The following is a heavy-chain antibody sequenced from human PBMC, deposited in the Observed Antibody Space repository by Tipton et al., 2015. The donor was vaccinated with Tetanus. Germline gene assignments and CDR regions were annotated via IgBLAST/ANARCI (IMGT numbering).Heavy chain of an antibody. Sequence: TLSLTCTVSGGSISSSSYYWGWIRQPPGKGLEWIGSIYYSGSTYYNPSLKSRVTISVDTSKNQFSLKLSSVTAADTAVYYCARGLLTGERFWGQGTLVTVSS. CDR3: ARGLLTGERF. D-gene: IGHD3-9*01. CDR1: GGSISSSSYY. V-gene: IGHV4-39*01. CDR2: IYYSGST. J-gene: IGHJ4*02.